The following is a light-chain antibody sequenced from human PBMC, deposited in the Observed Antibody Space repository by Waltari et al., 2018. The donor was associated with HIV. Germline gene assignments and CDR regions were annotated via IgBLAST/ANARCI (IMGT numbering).Light chain of an antibody. V-gene: IGLV3-19*01. Sequence: SSELTQDPAVSVALGQTVRITCQGDSLRTFFASWYQQKPGQAPVLVIYGLNNRPSGIPDRFSASTSGDTASLTITGAQAEDEADYYCNSRDTGVKHPVVFGTGTKVTVL. CDR2: GLN. CDR1: SLRTFF. CDR3: NSRDTGVKHPVV. J-gene: IGLJ1*01.